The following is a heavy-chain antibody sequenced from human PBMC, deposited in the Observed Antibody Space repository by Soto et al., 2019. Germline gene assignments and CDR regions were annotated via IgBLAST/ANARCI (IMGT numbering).Heavy chain of an antibody. CDR1: GGSISSYY. V-gene: IGHV4-59*01. Sequence: PSETLSLTCTFSGGSISSYYWSWIRQPPGKGLKWIGYIYYSGSTNYNPSLKSRVTISVDTSKNQFSLRLSSVTAADTAVYYCAREWWDGYKSDGFDYWGQGTLVTVSS. J-gene: IGHJ4*02. CDR2: IYYSGST. CDR3: AREWWDGYKSDGFDY. D-gene: IGHD2-15*01.